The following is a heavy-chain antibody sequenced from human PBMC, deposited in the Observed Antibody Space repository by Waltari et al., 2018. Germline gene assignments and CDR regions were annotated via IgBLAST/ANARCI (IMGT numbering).Heavy chain of an antibody. CDR3: AKGAVAGPIFDY. CDR2: IWYDGSNK. CDR1: GFTFGSYG. V-gene: IGHV3-33*06. J-gene: IGHJ4*02. D-gene: IGHD6-19*01. Sequence: QVQLVESGGGVVQPGRSLRLSCAASGFTFGSYGMQGVRQAPGKGLEWVAVIWYDGSNKYYADSVKGRFTISRDNSKNTLYLQMNSLRAEDTAVYYCAKGAVAGPIFDYWGQGTLVTVSS.